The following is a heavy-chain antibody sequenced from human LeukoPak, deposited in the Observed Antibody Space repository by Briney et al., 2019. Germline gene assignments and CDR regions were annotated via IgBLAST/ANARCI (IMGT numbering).Heavy chain of an antibody. V-gene: IGHV1-18*01. J-gene: IGHJ6*03. Sequence: GASVKVSCKASGYTLTSYGISWVRQAPGQGLEWMGWISAYNGNTRYAQKLQGRVTMTTDSSTSTAYMELRSLRSDDTAVYYCARGPINHIVVIPAAADYYPMDVWGKGTTVTVSS. CDR2: ISAYNGNT. CDR3: ARGPINHIVVIPAAADYYPMDV. CDR1: GYTLTSYG. D-gene: IGHD2-2*01.